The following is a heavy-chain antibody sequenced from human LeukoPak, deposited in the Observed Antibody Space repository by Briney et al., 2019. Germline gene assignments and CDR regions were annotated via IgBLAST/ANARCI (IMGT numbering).Heavy chain of an antibody. CDR3: ARGISQPPVAFDI. CDR1: GFTFSSYW. J-gene: IGHJ3*02. D-gene: IGHD6-13*01. CDR2: IDTAGSGT. Sequence: GGSLRLSCAASGFTFSSYWMHWVRQAPGKGLVWVSRIDTAGSGTTYADSVKGRFTISRDNAKNTVYLQTNSLRAEDTAVYYCARGISQPPVAFDIWGQGTMVTVSS. V-gene: IGHV3-74*01.